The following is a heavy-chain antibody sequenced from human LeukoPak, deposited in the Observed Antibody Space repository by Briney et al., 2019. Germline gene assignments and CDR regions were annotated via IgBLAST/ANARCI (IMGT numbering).Heavy chain of an antibody. Sequence: PGGSLRLSCAASGFTFSSYGMHWVRQAPGKGLEWVAVIWYDRSNKYYADSVKGRFTISRDNSKNTLYLQMNSLRAEDTAVYYCAKSSLYHYDRSGYQGAFDIWGQGTMVTVSS. D-gene: IGHD3-22*01. CDR1: GFTFSSYG. CDR3: AKSSLYHYDRSGYQGAFDI. CDR2: IWYDRSNK. J-gene: IGHJ3*02. V-gene: IGHV3-33*06.